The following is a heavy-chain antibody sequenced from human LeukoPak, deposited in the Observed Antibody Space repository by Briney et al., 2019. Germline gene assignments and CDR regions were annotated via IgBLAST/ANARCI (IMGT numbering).Heavy chain of an antibody. CDR1: GYTFTGYN. CDR3: ARTNGGYEYN. V-gene: IGHV1-2*02. D-gene: IGHD5-12*01. J-gene: IGHJ4*02. Sequence: ASVKVSCKASGYTFTGYNMHWVRQAPGQGLEWMGWINPYSGDTTYAQKFQGRLTLTRDTSISTAYMEVSRLKSDDTAVYYCARTNGGYEYNWGQGTRVIVSS. CDR2: INPYSGDT.